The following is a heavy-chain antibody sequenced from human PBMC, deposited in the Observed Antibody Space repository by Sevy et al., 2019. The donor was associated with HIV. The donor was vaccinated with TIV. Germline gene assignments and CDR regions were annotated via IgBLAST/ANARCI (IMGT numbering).Heavy chain of an antibody. CDR2: IRSKTYGGTT. CDR3: IRVRCTISPDYYFGVDV. Sequence: GGSLRLSCTTSGFSFGDYAMSWLRQAPGKGLEWVGFIRSKTYGGTTEYAESVKGRFTISRDDSKRIAYLQMNSLKTEDTAGYYCIRVRCTISPDYYFGVDVWGQGTTVTVSS. V-gene: IGHV3-49*03. CDR1: GFSFGDYA. J-gene: IGHJ6*02. D-gene: IGHD3-3*01.